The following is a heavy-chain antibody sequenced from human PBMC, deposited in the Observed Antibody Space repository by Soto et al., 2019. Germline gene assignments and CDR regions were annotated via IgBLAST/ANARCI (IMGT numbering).Heavy chain of an antibody. CDR1: GFSLSNFA. V-gene: IGHV3-23*01. D-gene: IGHD6-19*01. CDR2: ISDNGGRA. CDR3: AKDRVALAGMGFFDS. Sequence: EVQLFESGGGLVPPGGSLRLSCAASGFSLSNFALSWVRQAPGKGLEWVSVISDNGGRATYADSVKGRFTISRDNSKNELYLEMSSLRADDTATYFCAKDRVALAGMGFFDSWGQGTLVIVSS. J-gene: IGHJ4*02.